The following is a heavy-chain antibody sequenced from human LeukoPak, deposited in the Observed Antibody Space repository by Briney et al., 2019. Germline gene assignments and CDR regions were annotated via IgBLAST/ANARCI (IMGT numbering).Heavy chain of an antibody. CDR2: IYYSGST. V-gene: IGHV4-59*08. CDR3: ARHGRDTVRIAARLYYYYGMDV. D-gene: IGHD6-6*01. CDR1: GGSISSYY. Sequence: PSETLSLTCTVSGGSISSYYWSWIRQPPGKGLEWIGYIYYSGSTNYNPSLKSRVTISVDTSKNQFSLKLSSVTAPDTAVYYCARHGRDTVRIAARLYYYYGMDVWGQGTTVTVSS. J-gene: IGHJ6*02.